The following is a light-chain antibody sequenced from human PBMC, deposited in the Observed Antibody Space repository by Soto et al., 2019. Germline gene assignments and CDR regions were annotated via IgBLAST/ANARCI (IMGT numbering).Light chain of an antibody. V-gene: IGKV3-11*01. J-gene: IGKJ2*01. Sequence: EIVLTQSPATLSLSPGERATLSCRASQSVSSYLAWYRQKPGQAPRLLIYDASNRATGIPARFSASGSGTAFTLTISSLEPEDFAVYYCQQRSSWPYTFGQGTKVEIK. CDR2: DAS. CDR3: QQRSSWPYT. CDR1: QSVSSY.